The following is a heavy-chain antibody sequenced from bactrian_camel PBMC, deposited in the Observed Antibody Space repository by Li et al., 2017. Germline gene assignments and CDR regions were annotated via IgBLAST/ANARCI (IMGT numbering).Heavy chain of an antibody. V-gene: IGHV3S31*01. Sequence: VQLVESGGGLVKPGGSLRLSCAASGFTFSSYAMSWVRQAPGKGLEWDSAINSGGGSTYYADSVKGRFTISKDNTENTLYLQMHDLRPEDTAMYYCAAVPYSAGDVRRRRDVQCDLGGEYNYVGQGTQVTVS. CDR3: AAVPYSAGDVRRRRDVQCDLGGEYNY. D-gene: IGHD5*01. CDR1: GFTFSSYA. CDR2: INSGGGST. J-gene: IGHJ4*01.